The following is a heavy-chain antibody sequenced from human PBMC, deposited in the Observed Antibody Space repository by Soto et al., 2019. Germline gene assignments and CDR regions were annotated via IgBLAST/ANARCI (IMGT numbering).Heavy chain of an antibody. Sequence: PGGSLRLSCAASGFTFSSYGMHWVRQAPGKGLEWVAVIWYDGSNKYYADSVKGRFTISRDNSKNTLYLQMNSLRAEDTAVYYCATARGFYSYGVDYWGQGTLVTVSS. D-gene: IGHD5-18*01. CDR3: ATARGFYSYGVDY. CDR2: IWYDGSNK. J-gene: IGHJ4*02. V-gene: IGHV3-33*01. CDR1: GFTFSSYG.